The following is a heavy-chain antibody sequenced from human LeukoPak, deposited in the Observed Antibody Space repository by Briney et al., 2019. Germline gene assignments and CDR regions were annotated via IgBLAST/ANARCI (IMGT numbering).Heavy chain of an antibody. D-gene: IGHD3-10*01. CDR1: GGTFSSYA. CDR2: IIPIFGTA. V-gene: IGHV1-69*13. J-gene: IGHJ5*02. Sequence: SVKVSCKASGGTFSSYAISWVRQAPGQGLEWMGGIIPIFGTANYAQKFQGRVTITADESTSTAYMELSSLRSEDTAVYYCARQWFGELIARVGFTNSGFDPWGQGTLVTVSS. CDR3: ARQWFGELIARVGFTNSGFDP.